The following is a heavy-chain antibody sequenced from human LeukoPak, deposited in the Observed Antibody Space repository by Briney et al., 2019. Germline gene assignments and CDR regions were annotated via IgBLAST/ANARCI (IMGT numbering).Heavy chain of an antibody. D-gene: IGHD5-12*01. CDR2: ISSSSSTI. CDR1: GFTFSSYS. J-gene: IGHJ5*02. Sequence: PGGSLRLSCAASGFTFSSYSMSWVRQAPGKGLEWVSFISSSSSTIYYADSVEGRFTISRDNAKNSLYLQMNSLRAEDTAVYYCAKGHSGYGTWGQGTLVTVSS. V-gene: IGHV3-48*04. CDR3: AKGHSGYGT.